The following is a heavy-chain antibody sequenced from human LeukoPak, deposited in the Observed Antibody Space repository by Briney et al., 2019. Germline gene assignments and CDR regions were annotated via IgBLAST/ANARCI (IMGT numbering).Heavy chain of an antibody. CDR1: GFSSSNFW. Sequence: GGSLRLSCAASGFSSSNFWMSWVRQAPGKGLEWVANIKEDGSKRYSVDSVKGRFTISRDNAKNSLYLQMNSLGAEDTAVYYCARDGAGYGYYMDVWGKGTTVTVSS. CDR3: ARDGAGYGYYMDV. D-gene: IGHD5-12*01. V-gene: IGHV3-7*01. J-gene: IGHJ6*03. CDR2: IKEDGSKR.